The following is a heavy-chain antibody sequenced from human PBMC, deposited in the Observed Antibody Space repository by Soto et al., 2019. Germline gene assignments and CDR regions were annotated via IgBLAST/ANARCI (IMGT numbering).Heavy chain of an antibody. J-gene: IGHJ5*01. CDR1: GDSISNLDYF. CDR2: IYKSATT. V-gene: IGHV4-30-4*01. Sequence: SSESLSLTCSVSGDSISNLDYFWAWIRQPPGQALEYIGYIYKSATTYYNPSFESRVAISVDTSKSQFSLNVTSVTAADTAVYFCARGRYCLTGRCFPNWFDSWGQGALVTVSS. D-gene: IGHD7-27*01. CDR3: ARGRYCLTGRCFPNWFDS.